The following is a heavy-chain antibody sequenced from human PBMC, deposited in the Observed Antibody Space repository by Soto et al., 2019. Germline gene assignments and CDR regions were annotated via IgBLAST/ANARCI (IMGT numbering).Heavy chain of an antibody. Sequence: SETLSLTCTVSGGSISSNYYCWIRLRPGKGLEWIGEINHSGSTNYNPSLKSRVTISVDTSKNQFSLKLSSVTAADTAVYYCARGRSSSSWYYFDFWGQGTLVTVSS. J-gene: IGHJ4*02. V-gene: IGHV4-34*01. CDR1: GGSISSNY. CDR2: INHSGST. CDR3: ARGRSSSSWYYFDF. D-gene: IGHD6-6*01.